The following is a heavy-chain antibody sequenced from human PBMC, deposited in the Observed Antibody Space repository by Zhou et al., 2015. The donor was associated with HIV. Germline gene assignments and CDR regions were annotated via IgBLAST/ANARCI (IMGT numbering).Heavy chain of an antibody. CDR2: INPSGGST. Sequence: QVQLVQSGAEVKKPGASVKISCKASGYTFSKYYMHWVRQAPGQGLEWMGMINPSGGSTSYAQKFQGRVTMTWDTPTSTVYMELSSLRSEDTAVYYCHATRDGYKDYWGQGTLVTVSS. J-gene: IGHJ4*02. V-gene: IGHV1-46*01. D-gene: IGHD5-24*01. CDR1: GYTFSKYY. CDR3: HATRDGYKDY.